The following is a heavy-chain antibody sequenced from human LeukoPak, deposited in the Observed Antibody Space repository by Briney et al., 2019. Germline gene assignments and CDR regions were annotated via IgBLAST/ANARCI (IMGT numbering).Heavy chain of an antibody. CDR3: ASERLGYCSSSSCPFDY. J-gene: IGHJ4*02. CDR1: GGSIGSSTYY. D-gene: IGHD2-2*01. V-gene: IGHV4-39*01. CDR2: LSYSGST. Sequence: SETLSLTCTVSGGSIGSSTYYWGWIRQPPGKGLEWIGGLSYSGSTSYSPSLKSRVTISGDTSTNQFSLKLSSVTAADTAVYYCASERLGYCSSSSCPFDYWGQGTLVTVSS.